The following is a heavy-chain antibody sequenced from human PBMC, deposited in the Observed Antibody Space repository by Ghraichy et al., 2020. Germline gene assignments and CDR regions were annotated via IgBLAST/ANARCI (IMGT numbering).Heavy chain of an antibody. CDR3: ARGALSQNPHFQH. Sequence: ASVKVSCKASGYTFTSYDINWVRQATGQGLEWMGWMNPNSGNTGYAQKFQGRVTMTRNTSISTAYMELRSLRSEDTAVYYFARGALSQNPHFQHWGQGTLVTVSS. V-gene: IGHV1-8*01. D-gene: IGHD3-9*01. CDR2: MNPNSGNT. J-gene: IGHJ1*01. CDR1: GYTFTSYD.